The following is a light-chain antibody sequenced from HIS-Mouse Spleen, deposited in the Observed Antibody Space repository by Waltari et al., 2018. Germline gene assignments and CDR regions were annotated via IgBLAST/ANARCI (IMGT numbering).Light chain of an antibody. CDR3: SSYTSSSTWV. CDR1: SSDVGSYNY. V-gene: IGLV2-14*03. J-gene: IGLJ3*02. CDR2: DVS. Sequence: QSALTQPASVSGSPGQSITISCTGTSSDVGSYNYVSWYHQHPGKAPKLIIYDVSNRPSGVSNRFSGSKSGNTASLTISGLQAEDEADYYCSSYTSSSTWVFGGGTKLTVL.